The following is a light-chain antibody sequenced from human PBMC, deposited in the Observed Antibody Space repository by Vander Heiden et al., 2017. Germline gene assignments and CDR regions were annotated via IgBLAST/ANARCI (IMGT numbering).Light chain of an antibody. CDR1: QSISSW. Sequence: DIQMTQSPSTLSAPVGDRFTIPCRASQSISSWLAWYQQKPGKAPKLLIYKASSLESGVPSRCSGSGSGKEFTLTISSLQPDDFATYYCQWYNSYPYTFGPGTKLEIK. V-gene: IGKV1-5*03. CDR3: QWYNSYPYT. J-gene: IGKJ2*01. CDR2: KAS.